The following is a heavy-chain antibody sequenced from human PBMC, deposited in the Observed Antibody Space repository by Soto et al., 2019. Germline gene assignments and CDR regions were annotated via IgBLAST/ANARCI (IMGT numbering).Heavy chain of an antibody. D-gene: IGHD3-10*01. CDR2: FYASGRT. CDR3: ARDSETYYYFQH. Sequence: KASETLSLTCTVSGASISGHFWSWIRQPAGKGLEWMGRFYASGRTNYNPSLKSRVTMSVDTSKNQFSLRLNSVTAADTAVYFCARDSETYYYFQHWGQGSLVTVSS. J-gene: IGHJ1*01. V-gene: IGHV4-4*07. CDR1: GASISGHF.